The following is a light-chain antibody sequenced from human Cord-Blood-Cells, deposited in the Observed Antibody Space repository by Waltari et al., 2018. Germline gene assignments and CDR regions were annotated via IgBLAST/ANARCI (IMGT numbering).Light chain of an antibody. CDR3: CSYAGSYTWV. Sequence: QSALTQPRSVSGSPGPSVTISCTGTSRDVGGYNYVSWSQQHPGKAPKLMIYEVSKRPSGVPDRFSGSKTGNTASLTISGLQAEDEADYYCCSYAGSYTWVFGGGTKLTVL. V-gene: IGLV2-11*01. CDR1: SRDVGGYNY. J-gene: IGLJ3*02. CDR2: EVS.